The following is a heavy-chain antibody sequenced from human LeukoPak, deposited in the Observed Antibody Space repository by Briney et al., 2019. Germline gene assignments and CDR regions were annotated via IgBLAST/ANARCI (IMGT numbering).Heavy chain of an antibody. CDR1: GYTLTKFW. CDR3: GRGKGSGTYYGFDY. J-gene: IGHJ4*02. CDR2: IYPDDSDT. Sequence: GESLKISCETSGYTLTKFWVGWVRQTPGKGLEWLGMIYPDDSDTRYSQSFQGQVQMSVEKSISSGYLHWSSLKASDNAIYYCGRGKGSGTYYGFDYWGQGTVVSVVS. V-gene: IGHV5-51*01. D-gene: IGHD3-10*01.